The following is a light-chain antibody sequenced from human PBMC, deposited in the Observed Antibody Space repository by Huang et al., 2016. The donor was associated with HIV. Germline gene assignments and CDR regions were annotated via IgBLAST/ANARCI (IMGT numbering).Light chain of an antibody. J-gene: IGKJ4*01. CDR3: QQYGNLPLT. CDR2: AAS. V-gene: IGKV3-20*01. CDR1: QSGIGTY. Sequence: EIVLTQSPGILSLSPGVRATLSCRASQSGIGTYLAWYQQKPGQTPTLLIYAASGRATGIPDRLSGSGSGTDFTLTISRLEPEDFAVYYCQQYGNLPLTFGGGTKVEIK.